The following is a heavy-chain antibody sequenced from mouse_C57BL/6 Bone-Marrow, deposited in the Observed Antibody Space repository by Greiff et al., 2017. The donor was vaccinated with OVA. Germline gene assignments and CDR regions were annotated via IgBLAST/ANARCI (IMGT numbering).Heavy chain of an antibody. J-gene: IGHJ3*01. CDR3: ARSRELGSWFAY. CDR2: IDPSDSYT. Sequence: QVQLQQPGAELVMPGASVKLSCKASGYTFTSYWMHWVKQRPGQGLEWIGEIDPSDSYTNYNQKFKGKSTLTVDKSSSTAYMQLSSLTSEDSAVYYWARSRELGSWFAYWGQGTLVTVSA. CDR1: GYTFTSYW. V-gene: IGHV1-69*01. D-gene: IGHD4-1*01.